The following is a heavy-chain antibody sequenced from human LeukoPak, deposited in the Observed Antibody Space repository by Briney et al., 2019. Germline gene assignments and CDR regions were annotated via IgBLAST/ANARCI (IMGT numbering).Heavy chain of an antibody. D-gene: IGHD6-13*01. CDR1: GGSVSDYY. CDR3: ARDLYSSRTNGAFVI. CDR2: IYYTGST. J-gene: IGHJ3*02. Sequence: PSETLSLTCTVSGGSVSDYYWSWIRQSPGTGLEWIGYIYYTGSTSYNPSLRRRVTMSADTSKNQFSLKLSSVTAADTAVYYCARDLYSSRTNGAFVIWGQGTMVTVSS. V-gene: IGHV4-59*02.